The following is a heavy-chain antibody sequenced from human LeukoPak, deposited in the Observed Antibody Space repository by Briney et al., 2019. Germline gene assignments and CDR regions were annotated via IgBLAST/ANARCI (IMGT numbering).Heavy chain of an antibody. CDR2: VYHSGST. D-gene: IGHD3-16*01. CDR3: ARDRLGGAVASWIPDY. V-gene: IGHV4-59*01. J-gene: IGHJ4*02. CDR1: GGSINNYY. Sequence: SETLTLTCSVSGGSINNYYWSWIRQPPGKRLEWIGSVYHSGSTDYNPSLRSRVTISVDKSKNHFSLKVTSVTAADTAIYYCARDRLGGAVASWIPDYWGQGILVTVSS.